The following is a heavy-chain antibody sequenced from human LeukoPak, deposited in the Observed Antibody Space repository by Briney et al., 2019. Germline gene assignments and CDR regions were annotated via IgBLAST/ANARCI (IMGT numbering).Heavy chain of an antibody. V-gene: IGHV4-4*07. Sequence: IPSETLSLTCTVSGGSISSYYWSWIRQPAGKGLEWIGRIYTSGSTNYNPSLKSRVTISVDTSKNQFSLKLSSVTAADTAVYYCARVSQYYGSGSYYNVPDYWGQGTLVTVSS. CDR2: IYTSGST. J-gene: IGHJ4*02. CDR1: GGSISSYY. CDR3: ARVSQYYGSGSYYNVPDY. D-gene: IGHD3-10*01.